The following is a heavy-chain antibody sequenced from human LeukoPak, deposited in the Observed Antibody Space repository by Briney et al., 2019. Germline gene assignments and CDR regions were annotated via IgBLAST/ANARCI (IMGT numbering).Heavy chain of an antibody. J-gene: IGHJ3*02. CDR2: ISSHGHSQ. V-gene: IGHV3-30*19. Sequence: GGSLRLSCAASGFTFSSYGMHWVRQAPGKRPEWVAVISSHGHSQYHADSVKDRFTISRDNSKNTQYLQINSLREDDTAIYYCARERGALDAFDIWGQGTIVTVFS. D-gene: IGHD3-16*01. CDR1: GFTFSSYG. CDR3: ARERGALDAFDI.